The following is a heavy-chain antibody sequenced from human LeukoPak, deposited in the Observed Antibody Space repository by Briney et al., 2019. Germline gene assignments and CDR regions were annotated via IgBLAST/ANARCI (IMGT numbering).Heavy chain of an antibody. Sequence: GGSLRLSCAASGFALDIYAMTWVRQAPGKGLEWVSGISAGGSSTYYADSVKGRFTISRDNSKNTVYLQMNSLRGEDTAVYYCAKDPRGSLERRGHFDFWGQGTLVTVSS. J-gene: IGHJ4*02. D-gene: IGHD1-1*01. CDR1: GFALDIYA. CDR3: AKDPRGSLERRGHFDF. V-gene: IGHV3-23*01. CDR2: ISAGGSST.